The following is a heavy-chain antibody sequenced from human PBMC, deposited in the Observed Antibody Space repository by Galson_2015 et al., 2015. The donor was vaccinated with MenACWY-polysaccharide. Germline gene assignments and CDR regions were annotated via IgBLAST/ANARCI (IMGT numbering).Heavy chain of an antibody. V-gene: IGHV3-21*01. CDR2: ISSSSSYI. J-gene: IGHJ4*02. Sequence: SLRLSCAASGFTFSSYSMNWVRQAPGKGLGWVSSISSSSSYIYYADSVKGRFTISRDNAKNSLYLQMNSLRAEDTAVYYCASDLDSSGWETDYWGQGTLVTVSS. CDR3: ASDLDSSGWETDY. D-gene: IGHD3-22*01. CDR1: GFTFSSYS.